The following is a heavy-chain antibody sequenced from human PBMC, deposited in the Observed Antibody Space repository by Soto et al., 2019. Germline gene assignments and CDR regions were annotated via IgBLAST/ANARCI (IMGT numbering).Heavy chain of an antibody. CDR3: AKDRLLWFGESPPDY. Sequence: QVQLVESGGGVVQPGRSLRLSCAASGFTFSGYGMHWVRQAPGKGLEWVAVISYDGSNKYYADSVKGRFTISRDNSKNTLYLQMNSLRAEDTAVYYCAKDRLLWFGESPPDYWGQGTLVTVSS. CDR1: GFTFSGYG. V-gene: IGHV3-30*18. J-gene: IGHJ4*02. D-gene: IGHD3-10*01. CDR2: ISYDGSNK.